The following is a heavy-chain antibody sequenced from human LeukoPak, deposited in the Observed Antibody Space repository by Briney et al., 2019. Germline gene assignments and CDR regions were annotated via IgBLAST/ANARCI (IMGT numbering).Heavy chain of an antibody. Sequence: GGSLRLSCAASGFTFSSYAMDWIRQAPGQGLEWVAVISYDGSKKYYADSVRGRFTISRDNSKNTVYLQMNSLRGDDTAVYYCASGQRVTDYLHPVGFYFDYWGQGNLVTVSS. CDR2: ISYDGSKK. V-gene: IGHV3-30-3*01. CDR1: GFTFSSYA. D-gene: IGHD2-21*02. CDR3: ASGQRVTDYLHPVGFYFDY. J-gene: IGHJ4*02.